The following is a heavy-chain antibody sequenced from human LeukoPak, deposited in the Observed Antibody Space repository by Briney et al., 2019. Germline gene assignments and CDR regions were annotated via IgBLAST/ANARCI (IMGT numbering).Heavy chain of an antibody. V-gene: IGHV3-21*01. D-gene: IGHD6-25*01. CDR3: ARYLGGYSSATDY. CDR2: ISSSSSYI. Sequence: GGSLRLSCAASGFTFSSYSMNWVRQAPGKGLEWVSSISSSSSYIYYADSVKGRFTISRDNAKNSLYLQMNSLRAEDTAVYYCARYLGGYSSATDYWGQETLVTVSS. J-gene: IGHJ4*02. CDR1: GFTFSSYS.